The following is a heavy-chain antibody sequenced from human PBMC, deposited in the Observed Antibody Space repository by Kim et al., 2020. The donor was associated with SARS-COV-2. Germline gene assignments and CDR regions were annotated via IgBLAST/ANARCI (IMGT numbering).Heavy chain of an antibody. V-gene: IGHV4-31*02. J-gene: IGHJ4*02. D-gene: IGHD3-3*01. CDR3: ARDPNDFWSGYPRYYFDC. Sequence: KSRVTISVDTSKNQFSLKLSSVTAADTAVYYCARDPNDFWSGYPRYYFDCWGQGTLVTVSS.